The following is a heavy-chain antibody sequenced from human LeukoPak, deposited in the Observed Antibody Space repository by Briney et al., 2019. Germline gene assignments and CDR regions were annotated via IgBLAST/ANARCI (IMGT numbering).Heavy chain of an antibody. V-gene: IGHV3-23*01. J-gene: IGHJ4*02. Sequence: GGSLRLSCAASGFTFSSYAMSWVRQAPGKGLEWVSAIRGSGGSTYYADSVKGRFTISRDNSKNTLYLQMNSLRAEDTAVYYCAKDPGGLRYFDWPSYYFDYWGQGTLVTVSS. CDR3: AKDPGGLRYFDWPSYYFDY. CDR2: IRGSGGST. D-gene: IGHD3-9*01. CDR1: GFTFSSYA.